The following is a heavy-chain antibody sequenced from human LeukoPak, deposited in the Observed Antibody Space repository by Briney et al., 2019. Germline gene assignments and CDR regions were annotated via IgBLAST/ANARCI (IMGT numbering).Heavy chain of an antibody. V-gene: IGHV1-3*01. D-gene: IGHD2-2*01. Sequence: ASVTVSCKASGYTFTNYALHWVRQAPGQRVEWMGWINAGNGDTKYSRKFQGRVTITRDTSANTAYMELSSLRSEDTAVYHCARGYCSSTSCQYYFDYWGQGTLVTVSS. CDR3: ARGYCSSTSCQYYFDY. CDR2: INAGNGDT. J-gene: IGHJ4*02. CDR1: GYTFTNYA.